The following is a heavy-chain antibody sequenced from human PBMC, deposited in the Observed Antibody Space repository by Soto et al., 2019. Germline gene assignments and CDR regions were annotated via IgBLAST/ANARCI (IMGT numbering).Heavy chain of an antibody. D-gene: IGHD3-22*01. CDR3: ARSNMIVVVDY. V-gene: IGHV4-31*03. J-gene: IGHJ4*02. CDR1: GDSISSGGYF. Sequence: SETLSLTCTVSGDSISSGGYFWNWIRQHPGKGLEWIGYISDSGSTYYNPSLKNRLTISIDTSKNQFSLKLNSVTAADTAVYYCARSNMIVVVDYWGQGALVTVSS. CDR2: ISDSGST.